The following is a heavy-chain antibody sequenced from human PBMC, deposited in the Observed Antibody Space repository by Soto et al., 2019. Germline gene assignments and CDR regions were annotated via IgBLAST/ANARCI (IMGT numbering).Heavy chain of an antibody. CDR2: ISAYNGNT. J-gene: IGHJ6*02. CDR1: GYTFTSYG. V-gene: IGHV1-18*01. CDR3: ARDPVFRPPVVVIYYYGMDV. Sequence: QVQLVQSGAEVKKPGASVKVSCKASGYTFTSYGISWVRQAPGQGLEWMGWISAYNGNTNYAQKLQGRVTMTTDTSTSTAYMELRSLRSDDTAVYYCARDPVFRPPVVVIYYYGMDVWGQGTTVTVSS. D-gene: IGHD3-22*01.